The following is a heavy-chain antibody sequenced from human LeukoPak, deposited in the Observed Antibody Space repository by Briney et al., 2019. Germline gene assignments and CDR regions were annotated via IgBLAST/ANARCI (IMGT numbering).Heavy chain of an antibody. D-gene: IGHD2-21*02. Sequence: PGRSLRLSCAASGFTFSSYAMHWVRQAPGKGLEWVAVISYDGSNKYYADSVKGRFTISRDNSKNTLYLQMNSLRAEDTAVYYCARGHCGGDCYSFSRRPSPMYRDWFDPWGQGTLVTVSS. J-gene: IGHJ5*02. CDR3: ARGHCGGDCYSFSRRPSPMYRDWFDP. V-gene: IGHV3-30*04. CDR1: GFTFSSYA. CDR2: ISYDGSNK.